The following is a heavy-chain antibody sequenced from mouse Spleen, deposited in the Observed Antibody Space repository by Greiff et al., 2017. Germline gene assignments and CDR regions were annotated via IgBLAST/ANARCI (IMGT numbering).Heavy chain of an antibody. Sequence: EVKLVESGAELVKPGASVKLSCTASGFNIKDYYMHWVKQRTEQGLEWIGRIDPEDGETKYAPKFQGKATITADTSSNTAYLQLSSLTSEDTAVYYCVSYGNYDWYFDVWGTGTTVTVSS. V-gene: IGHV14-2*01. CDR3: VSYGNYDWYFDV. CDR2: IDPEDGET. J-gene: IGHJ1*03. CDR1: GFNIKDYY. D-gene: IGHD2-1*01.